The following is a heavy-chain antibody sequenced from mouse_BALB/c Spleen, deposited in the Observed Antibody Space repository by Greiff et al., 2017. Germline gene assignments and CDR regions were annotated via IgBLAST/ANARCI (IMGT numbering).Heavy chain of an antibody. V-gene: IGHV1-54*01. CDR2: INPGSGGT. CDR1: GYAFTNYL. Sequence: VQLQQSGAELVRPGTSVKVSCKASGYAFTNYLIEWVKQRPGQGLEWIGVINPGSGGTNYNEKFKGKATLTADKSSSTAYMQLSSLTSDDSAVYFCANRGLGAMDYWGQGTSVTVSS. CDR3: ANRGLGAMDY. J-gene: IGHJ4*01. D-gene: IGHD4-1*01.